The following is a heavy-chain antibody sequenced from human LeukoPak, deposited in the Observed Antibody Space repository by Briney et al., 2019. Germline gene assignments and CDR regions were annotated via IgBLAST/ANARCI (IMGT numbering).Heavy chain of an antibody. CDR3: ARDAHSYSDY. CDR2: IYYSGST. CDR1: GGSISSGGYY. V-gene: IGHV4-31*03. J-gene: IGHJ4*02. Sequence: SETLSLTCTVSGGSISSGGYYWSWIRQHPGTGLEWIGYIYYSGSTYYNPSLKSRVTISVDTSKNQFSLKLSSVTAADTAVYYCARDAHSYSDYWGQGTLVTVSS.